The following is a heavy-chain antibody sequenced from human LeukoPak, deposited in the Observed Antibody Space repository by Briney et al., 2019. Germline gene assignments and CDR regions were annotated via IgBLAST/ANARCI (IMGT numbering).Heavy chain of an antibody. V-gene: IGHV1-2*02. D-gene: IGHD6-19*01. J-gene: IGHJ4*02. CDR3: AREGSGWYGNFDY. Sequence: ASVKVSCKASGYTFTGYYMHWVRQAPGQGLEWMGWINPDSGGTNYAQKFQGRVTMTRDTSISTAHMEVSRLRSDDTAVYYCAREGSGWYGNFDYWGQGTLVTVSS. CDR2: INPDSGGT. CDR1: GYTFTGYY.